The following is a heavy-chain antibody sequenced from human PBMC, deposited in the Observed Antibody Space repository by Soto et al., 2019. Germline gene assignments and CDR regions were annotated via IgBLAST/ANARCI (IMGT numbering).Heavy chain of an antibody. V-gene: IGHV4-59*01. CDR2: IYYSGST. Sequence: ETLSLTCTVSGGSISGYYWSWSRQPPGKGLEWIGYIYYSGSTNYNPSLKSRVTISVDTSKNQFSLKLSSVTAADTAVYYCARGSAYYDFWRANYYYYMDVWGKGTTVTVSS. J-gene: IGHJ6*03. CDR1: GGSISGYY. D-gene: IGHD3-3*01. CDR3: ARGSAYYDFWRANYYYYMDV.